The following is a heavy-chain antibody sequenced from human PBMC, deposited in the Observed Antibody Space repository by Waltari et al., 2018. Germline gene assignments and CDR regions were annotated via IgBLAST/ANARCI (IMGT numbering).Heavy chain of an antibody. CDR1: GYTFTSYY. CDR2: INPSGGST. V-gene: IGHV1-46*01. CDR3: ASNPSSWYLYFQH. D-gene: IGHD6-13*01. J-gene: IGHJ1*01. Sequence: QVQLVQSGAEVKKPGASVKVSCKASGYTFTSYYMHWVRQAPGQGLEWMGIINPSGGSTSYAQKFQGRVTMTRDTSTSTVYMELSSLRSEDTAVYYCASNPSSWYLYFQHWGQGTLVTVSS.